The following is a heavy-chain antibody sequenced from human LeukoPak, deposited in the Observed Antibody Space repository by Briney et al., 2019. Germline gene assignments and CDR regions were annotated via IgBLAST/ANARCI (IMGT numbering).Heavy chain of an antibody. V-gene: IGHV4-4*07. CDR1: GGSISSYY. J-gene: IGHJ5*02. CDR2: IYTSGST. D-gene: IGHD6-13*01. CDR3: ARGIAARHWFDP. Sequence: SETLSLTCTVSGGSISSYYWSWIRQPAGKGLECIGRIYTSGSTNYNPSLKSRVTMSVDTSKNQFSLKLSSVTAADTAVYYCARGIAARHWFDPWGQGTLVTVSS.